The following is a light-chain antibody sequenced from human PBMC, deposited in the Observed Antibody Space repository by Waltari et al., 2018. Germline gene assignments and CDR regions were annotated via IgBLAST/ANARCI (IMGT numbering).Light chain of an antibody. J-gene: IGKJ4*01. CDR3: QQYDNLLT. Sequence: DIRMTQSPSSLSASVGDRVTITCQASQDIGNYLNWYQQIAGKAPKLLISDASKLETGGQARVSGSGSGTHFTFTISSLQPADSATYYCQQYDNLLTFGGGTKVEIQ. CDR2: DAS. CDR1: QDIGNY. V-gene: IGKV1-33*01.